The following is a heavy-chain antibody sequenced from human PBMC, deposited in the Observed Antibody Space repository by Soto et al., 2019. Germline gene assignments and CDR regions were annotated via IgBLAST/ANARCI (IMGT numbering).Heavy chain of an antibody. CDR2: ISSSSSYI. CDR1: GFTFSSYS. Sequence: EVQLVESGGGLVKPGGSLRLSCAASGFTFSSYSMNWFRQAPGKGLEWVSSISSSSSYIYYADSVKGRFTISRDNAKNSLYLQMNSLRAEDTAVYYCARMIDYSSGWYGAFDIWGQGTMVTVSS. V-gene: IGHV3-21*01. J-gene: IGHJ3*02. CDR3: ARMIDYSSGWYGAFDI. D-gene: IGHD6-19*01.